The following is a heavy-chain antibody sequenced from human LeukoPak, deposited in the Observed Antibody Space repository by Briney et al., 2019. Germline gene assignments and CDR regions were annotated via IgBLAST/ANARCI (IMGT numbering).Heavy chain of an antibody. V-gene: IGHV3-30*03. D-gene: IGHD2/OR15-2a*01. Sequence: GGSLRLSCAASGFTFSSYSMNWVRQAPGKGLEWVAVISYDGSNKYYADSVKGRFTISRDNSKNTLYLQMNSLRAEDTAVYYCARASTSYPTSNFDYWGQGTLVTVSS. CDR3: ARASTSYPTSNFDY. CDR1: GFTFSSYS. CDR2: ISYDGSNK. J-gene: IGHJ4*02.